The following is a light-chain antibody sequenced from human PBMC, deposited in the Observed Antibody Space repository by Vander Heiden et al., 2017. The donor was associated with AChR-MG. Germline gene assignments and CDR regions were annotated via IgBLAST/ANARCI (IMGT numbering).Light chain of an antibody. Sequence: DIQMTQSPSSLSASVGDTVNITCRASQSISNYLNWYQQKPEKAPKVLMFGASSLQRGVPLRFNGSGSGTDFTLTITRLQAEDFASYYCQHRHTIPCTFGHGTKVDL. CDR3: QHRHTIPCT. J-gene: IGKJ3*01. CDR1: QSISNY. CDR2: GAS. V-gene: IGKV1-39*01.